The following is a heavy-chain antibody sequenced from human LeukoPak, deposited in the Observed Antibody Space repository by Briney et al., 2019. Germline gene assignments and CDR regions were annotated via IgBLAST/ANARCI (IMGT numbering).Heavy chain of an antibody. Sequence: SETLSLTCSVSLGSIDLYYYSWIRQSPGKGLEWIGYIYNTGTIKYNPSLKSRVTISEDTSKNQLSLTLTSVTAADTAVYYCARKPIVNSAWYYFDYWGQGTLVTVSS. D-gene: IGHD3-22*01. CDR3: ARKPIVNSAWYYFDY. J-gene: IGHJ4*02. CDR1: LGSIDLYY. CDR2: IYNTGTI. V-gene: IGHV4-59*12.